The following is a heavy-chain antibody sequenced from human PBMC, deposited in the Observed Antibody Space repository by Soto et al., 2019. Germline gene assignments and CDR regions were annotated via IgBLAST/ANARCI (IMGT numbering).Heavy chain of an antibody. CDR2: IYYSGST. D-gene: IGHD2-2*01. J-gene: IGHJ6*02. Sequence: SETLSLTCTVSGGSISSGGYYWSWIRQHPGKGLEWIGYIYYSGSTYYNPSLKSRVTISVDTSKNQFSLKLSSVTAADTAVYYCARAPIVVVPAAMRQYYYYGMDVWGQGTTVTVSS. V-gene: IGHV4-31*03. CDR1: GGSISSGGYY. CDR3: ARAPIVVVPAAMRQYYYYGMDV.